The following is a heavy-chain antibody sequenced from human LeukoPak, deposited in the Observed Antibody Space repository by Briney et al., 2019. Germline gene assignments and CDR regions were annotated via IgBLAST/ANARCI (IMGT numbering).Heavy chain of an antibody. CDR2: INSDGSST. V-gene: IGHV3-74*01. CDR1: GFTFSSYW. Sequence: GGSLRLSCAASGFTFSSYWMHWVRQAPGKGLVWVSRINSDGSSTSYADSVKGRFTISRDNAKNTLYLQMNSLRAEDTAAYYCARDQEGSSWFSVVDYYYGMDVWGQGTTVTVSS. D-gene: IGHD6-13*01. J-gene: IGHJ6*02. CDR3: ARDQEGSSWFSVVDYYYGMDV.